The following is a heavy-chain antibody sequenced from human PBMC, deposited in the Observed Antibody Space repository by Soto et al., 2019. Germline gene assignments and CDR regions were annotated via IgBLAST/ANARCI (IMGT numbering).Heavy chain of an antibody. V-gene: IGHV1-18*01. J-gene: IGHJ6*03. D-gene: IGHD2-15*01. CDR3: ARGYRYCSGGSCYSADYYMDV. CDR2: ISAYNGNT. CDR1: GYTFTRYG. Sequence: ASVKVSCKASGYTFTRYGISWVRPAPGQRVEGVGWISAYNGNTNYAQKLQGRVTMTTDTSTSTAYMELRSLRSDDTAVYYCARGYRYCSGGSCYSADYYMDVWGKGTTVTVSS.